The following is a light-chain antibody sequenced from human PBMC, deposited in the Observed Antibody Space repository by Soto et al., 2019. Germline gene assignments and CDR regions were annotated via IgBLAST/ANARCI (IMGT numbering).Light chain of an antibody. CDR3: QQYNSWPWT. J-gene: IGKJ1*01. Sequence: EIVMTQSPATLSVSPGGRATLSCRASQSISDTLAWYQQKPGQAPRLLIHGASTRATGFPARFSGSGSGADFTLTISSLQSEDFAVYYFQQYNSWPWTFVQVTKVEIK. CDR1: QSISDT. V-gene: IGKV3-15*01. CDR2: GAS.